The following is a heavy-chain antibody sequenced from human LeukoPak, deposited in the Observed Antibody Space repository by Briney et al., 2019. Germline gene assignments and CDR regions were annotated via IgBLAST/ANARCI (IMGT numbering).Heavy chain of an antibody. J-gene: IGHJ4*02. D-gene: IGHD3-16*01. CDR3: ARENCDYVWGSRTFDY. CDR1: GGSISSGGYS. CDR2: IYHSGST. V-gene: IGHV4-30-2*01. Sequence: PSETLSLTCAVSGGSISSGGYSWSWIRQPPGKGLEWIGYIYHSGSTYYNPSLKSRVTISVDRSKNQFSLKLSSVTAADTAVYYCARENCDYVWGSRTFDYWGQGTLVTVSS.